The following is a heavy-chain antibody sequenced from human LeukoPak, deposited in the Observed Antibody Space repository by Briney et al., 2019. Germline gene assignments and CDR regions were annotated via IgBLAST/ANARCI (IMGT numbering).Heavy chain of an antibody. J-gene: IGHJ5*02. CDR1: GGSFSGYY. CDR3: ARAHYDFWSGYYISWFDP. V-gene: IGHV4-34*01. D-gene: IGHD3-3*01. Sequence: SETLSLTCAVYGGSFSGYYWSWIRQPPGKGLEWIGEINHSGSTNYNPSLKSRVTISVGTSKNQFSLKLSSVTAADTAVYYCARAHYDFWSGYYISWFDPWGQGTLVTVSS. CDR2: INHSGST.